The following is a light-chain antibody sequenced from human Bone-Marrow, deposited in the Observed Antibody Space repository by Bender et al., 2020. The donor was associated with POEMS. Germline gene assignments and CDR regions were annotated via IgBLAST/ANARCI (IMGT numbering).Light chain of an antibody. CDR2: SDN. CDR3: SSYAGSKTLL. CDR1: NSNIGTNA. V-gene: IGLV1-44*01. J-gene: IGLJ2*01. Sequence: QSVLTQPPSASGTPGQRVTISCSGSNSNIGTNAVNWYQQFPGTAPKLLIYSDNQRPSGVPDRFYAFKSGTSASLAISGLQSEDEADYYCSSYAGSKTLLFGGGTKVTVL.